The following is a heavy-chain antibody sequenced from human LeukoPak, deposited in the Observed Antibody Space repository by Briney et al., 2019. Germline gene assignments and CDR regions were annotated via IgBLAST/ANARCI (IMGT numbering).Heavy chain of an antibody. D-gene: IGHD5-18*01. CDR3: AREASGYSYGLDAFDV. Sequence: GGSLRLSCEASGFTFSSYEMNCVRQPPGKGLEWVSSISISVSTIYYADSVTGRFTISRDNAKNSLYLQMNSLRAEDTAVYYCAREASGYSYGLDAFDVWGQGTMVTVSS. CDR1: GFTFSSYE. V-gene: IGHV3-48*03. J-gene: IGHJ3*01. CDR2: ISISVSTI.